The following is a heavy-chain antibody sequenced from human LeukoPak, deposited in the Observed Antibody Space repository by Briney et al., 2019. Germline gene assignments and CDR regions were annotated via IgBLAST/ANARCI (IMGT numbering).Heavy chain of an antibody. CDR1: GFTFSSYS. D-gene: IGHD5-18*01. Sequence: GGSLRLSCAASGFTFSSYSMNWVRQAPGKGLEWVSSISSSSSYIYYADSVKGRFTISRDNAKNSLYLQMNSLRAEDTAVYYCARESAPGYSYGYYYYYYMDVWGKGTTVTVSS. CDR3: ARESAPGYSYGYYYYYYMDV. CDR2: ISSSSSYI. V-gene: IGHV3-21*01. J-gene: IGHJ6*03.